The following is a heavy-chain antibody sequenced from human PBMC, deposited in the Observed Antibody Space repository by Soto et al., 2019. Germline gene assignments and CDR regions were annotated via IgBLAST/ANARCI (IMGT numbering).Heavy chain of an antibody. J-gene: IGHJ4*02. V-gene: IGHV5-51*01. CDR1: GYRFSDYW. Sequence: GESLKISCKGSGYRFSDYWIAWVRQMPGKGLEWVGIIYPGNSDISYSPSFQGQVTISADKSISTVYLQWNSLKTLDTAVYYCAADLPNDNYPIDYWGQGTLVTVSS. CDR3: AADLPNDNYPIDY. D-gene: IGHD1-1*01. CDR2: IYPGNSDI.